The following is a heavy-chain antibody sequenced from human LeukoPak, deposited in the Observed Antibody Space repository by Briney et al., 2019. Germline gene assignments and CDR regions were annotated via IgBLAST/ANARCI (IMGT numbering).Heavy chain of an antibody. V-gene: IGHV1-2*02. D-gene: IGHD3-22*01. CDR3: ARGRIGYYLDY. J-gene: IGHJ4*02. CDR2: INPSSGGT. CDR1: GYTFTAYY. Sequence: GASVKVSCKASGYTFTAYYMHWVRQAPGQGLEWMGWINPSSGGTNSAPNFQGRVTMTRDTSISTAYMELTRLRSDDTAVYYCARGRIGYYLDYWGQGTLVPVSS.